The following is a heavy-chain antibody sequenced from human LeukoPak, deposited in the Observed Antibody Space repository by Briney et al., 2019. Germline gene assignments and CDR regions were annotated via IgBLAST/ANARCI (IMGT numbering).Heavy chain of an antibody. CDR2: IVVGSGNA. CDR1: GFAFTNSA. Sequence: GASVKVSCKASGFAFTNSAIQWVRQARGQRLEWLGWIVVGSGNANYAQKFQDRVIITRDMSTSTAYMEVSSLRSEDTAVYCCAADDLTRAYWGQGTLVTVSS. J-gene: IGHJ4*02. CDR3: AADDLTRAY. V-gene: IGHV1-58*02.